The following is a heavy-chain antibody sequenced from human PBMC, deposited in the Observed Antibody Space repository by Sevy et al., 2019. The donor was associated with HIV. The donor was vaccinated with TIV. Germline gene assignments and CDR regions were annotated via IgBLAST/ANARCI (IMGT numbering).Heavy chain of an antibody. Sequence: SETLSLTCTVSGGSISSYYWSWIRQPPGKGLEWIGYIYYSGSTNYNPSLKSRVTISVDTSKNQFSLKLSSVTAADTAVHYCARVGDYYDSSGYYYPWGQGTLVTVSS. CDR1: GGSISSYY. CDR3: ARVGDYYDSSGYYYP. D-gene: IGHD3-22*01. CDR2: IYYSGST. V-gene: IGHV4-59*01. J-gene: IGHJ5*02.